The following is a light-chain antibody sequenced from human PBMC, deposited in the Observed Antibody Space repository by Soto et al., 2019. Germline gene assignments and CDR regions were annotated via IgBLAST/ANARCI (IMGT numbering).Light chain of an antibody. CDR3: QQYNNWPPWT. CDR2: GAS. V-gene: IGKV3D-15*01. J-gene: IGKJ1*01. CDR1: QSVTSN. Sequence: EIVMTQSPATLSVSPGERPTLSCRASQSVTSNLAWYQQKPGQAPRLLIYGASTRATGIPARFSGSGSATEFTLTISILQSEDFAVYCCQQYNNWPPWTFGQGTKVESK.